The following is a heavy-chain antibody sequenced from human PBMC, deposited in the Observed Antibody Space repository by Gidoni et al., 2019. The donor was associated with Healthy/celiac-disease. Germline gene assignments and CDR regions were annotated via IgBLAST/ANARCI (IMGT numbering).Heavy chain of an antibody. J-gene: IGHJ4*02. CDR1: GFTFSSYD. V-gene: IGHV3-13*01. Sequence: EVQLVESGGGWVQPGGSRRPSCAASGFTFSSYDMHWVRQATGKGLEWVSAIGTAGDTYYPGSVKGRFTISRENAKNSLYLQMNSLRAGDTAVYYCARARRDGYNYGNFDYWGQGTLVTVSS. D-gene: IGHD5-12*01. CDR2: IGTAGDT. CDR3: ARARRDGYNYGNFDY.